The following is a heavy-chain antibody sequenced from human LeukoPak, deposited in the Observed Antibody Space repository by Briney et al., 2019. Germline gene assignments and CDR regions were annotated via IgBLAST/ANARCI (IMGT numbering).Heavy chain of an antibody. J-gene: IGHJ6*04. V-gene: IGHV3-48*01. D-gene: IGHD1-26*01. CDR1: GFTFSSFS. CDR2: ISVTSNFK. Sequence: GGSLRPACVAPGFTFSSFSMNSVRLAPGKGREWGSYISVTSNFKYYGDSVKGRFAISRDNAKNSLLLQMNNLRVEETGIYYCARSFLDVWGNGTTVTVSS. CDR3: ARSFLDV.